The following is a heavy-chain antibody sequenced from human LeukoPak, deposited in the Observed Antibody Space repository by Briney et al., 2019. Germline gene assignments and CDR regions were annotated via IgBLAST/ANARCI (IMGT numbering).Heavy chain of an antibody. CDR1: GYTFTSYA. CDR2: INTNAGNP. J-gene: IGHJ6*02. D-gene: IGHD2-2*01. V-gene: IGHV7-4-1*02. Sequence: ASVKVSCKASGYTFTSYAMNWVRQAPGQGLEWMGWINTNAGNPTYAQGFTGRFVFSLDTSVSTAYLQISSLKAEDTAVHYCASQSSRYCSSTSCYTYYYYGMDVWGQGTTVTVSS. CDR3: ASQSSRYCSSTSCYTYYYYGMDV.